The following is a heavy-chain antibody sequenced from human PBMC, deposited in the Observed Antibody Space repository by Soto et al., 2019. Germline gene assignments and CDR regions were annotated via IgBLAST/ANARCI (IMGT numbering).Heavy chain of an antibody. V-gene: IGHV1-69*13. Sequence: ASVKVSCKASGGTFSSYAISWVRQAPGQGLEWMGGIIPIFGTANYAQKFQGRVTITADESTSTAYMELSSLRSEDTAVYYCARGYCSSTSCYAYYFDYWGQGTLVTVSS. D-gene: IGHD2-2*01. CDR2: IIPIFGTA. CDR1: GGTFSSYA. J-gene: IGHJ4*02. CDR3: ARGYCSSTSCYAYYFDY.